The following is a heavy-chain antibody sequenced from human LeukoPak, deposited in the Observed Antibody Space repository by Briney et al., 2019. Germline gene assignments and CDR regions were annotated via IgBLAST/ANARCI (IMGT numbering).Heavy chain of an antibody. CDR3: ARDLLLDGYCSSTSCFYVY. V-gene: IGHV3-7*01. D-gene: IGHD2-2*01. Sequence: PGGSLRLSCAASGFTFSSYWMSWVRQAPGKGLEWVANIKEDGSEKYYVDSVKGRFTISRDNAKSSLYLQMNSLRAEDTAVYYCARDLLLDGYCSSTSCFYVYWGQGTLVTVSS. CDR1: GFTFSSYW. J-gene: IGHJ4*02. CDR2: IKEDGSEK.